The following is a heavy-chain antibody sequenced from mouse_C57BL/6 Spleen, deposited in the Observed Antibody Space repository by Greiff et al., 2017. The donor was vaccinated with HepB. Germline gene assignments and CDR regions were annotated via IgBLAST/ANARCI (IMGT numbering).Heavy chain of an antibody. CDR3: ARYYYYGSSYDDYAMDY. D-gene: IGHD1-1*01. V-gene: IGHV1-82*01. CDR2: IYPGDGDT. Sequence: VQLQQSGPELVKPGASVKISCKASGYAFSSSWMNWVKQRPGKGLEWIGRIYPGDGDTNYNGKFKGKATLTADKSSSTAYMQLSSLTSEDSAVYFCARYYYYGSSYDDYAMDYWGQGTSVTVSS. CDR1: GYAFSSSW. J-gene: IGHJ4*01.